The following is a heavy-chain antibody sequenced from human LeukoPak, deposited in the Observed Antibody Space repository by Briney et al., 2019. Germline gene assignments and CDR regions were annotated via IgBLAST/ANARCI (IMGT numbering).Heavy chain of an antibody. D-gene: IGHD3-10*01. CDR3: AKDRFGSGGPNWFGP. CDR2: ISGSGGET. V-gene: IGHV3-23*01. CDR1: GFTFSRYA. J-gene: IGHJ5*02. Sequence: PGGSLRLSCAGSGFTFSRYAMSWVRHVPGKGLERVSAISGSGGETFSTDSAKGRFTIARDNSKNTLYLQMNNLRAEDTAVYYCAKDRFGSGGPNWFGPWGQGTLVTVSS.